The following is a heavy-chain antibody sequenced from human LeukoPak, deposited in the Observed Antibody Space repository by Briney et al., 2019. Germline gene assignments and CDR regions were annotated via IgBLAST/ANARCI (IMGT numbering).Heavy chain of an antibody. CDR2: ISYDGSNK. CDR3: ASGDYLDY. D-gene: IGHD4-17*01. J-gene: IGHJ4*02. CDR1: GFTFSSYA. Sequence: GGSLRPSCAASGFTFSSYAMHWVRQAPGKGLEWVAVISYDGSNKYYADSVKGRFTISRDNSKNTLYLQMNSLRAEDTAVYYCASGDYLDYWGQGTLVTVSS. V-gene: IGHV3-30-3*01.